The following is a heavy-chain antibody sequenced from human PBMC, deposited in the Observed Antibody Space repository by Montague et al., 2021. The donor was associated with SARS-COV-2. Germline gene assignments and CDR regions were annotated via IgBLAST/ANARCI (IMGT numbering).Heavy chain of an antibody. CDR1: RLPFNGYA. CDR2: ISHDESNH. CDR3: AREGYRSGSFYIDY. J-gene: IGHJ4*01. V-gene: IGHV3-30*04. D-gene: IGHD1-26*01. Sequence: SLRLSCAASRLPFNGYAMHWVRQAPGKGLEWLTFISHDESNHRYEDSVKGRFTISRDNSKNTLYLQMDSLRPEDTAVYYCAREGYRSGSFYIDYWGQGTLVTVSS.